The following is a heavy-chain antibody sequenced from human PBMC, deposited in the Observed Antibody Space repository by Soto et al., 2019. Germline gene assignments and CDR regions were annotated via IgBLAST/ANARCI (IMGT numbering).Heavy chain of an antibody. CDR2: IYYSGST. J-gene: IGHJ6*02. CDR3: ARDKVAVTTFQYYYYYYGMEV. D-gene: IGHD2-21*02. CDR1: GGSISSYY. Sequence: SETLSLTCTVSGGSISSYYWSWIRQPPGKGLEWIGYIYYSGSTNYNPSLKSRVTISVDTSKNQFSLKLSSVTAADTAVYYCARDKVAVTTFQYYYYYYGMEVWGQGTTVTVSS. V-gene: IGHV4-59*12.